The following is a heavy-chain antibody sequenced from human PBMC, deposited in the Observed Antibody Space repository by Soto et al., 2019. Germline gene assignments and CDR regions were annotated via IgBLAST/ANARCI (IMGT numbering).Heavy chain of an antibody. J-gene: IGHJ6*02. CDR3: ARLRGVRGVPNPYYYYYGMDV. CDR1: GGSISSSSYF. V-gene: IGHV4-39*01. Sequence: SETLSLTCTVSGGSISSSSYFWGWIRQPPGKGLEWIGSIYYSGGTYYNPSLKSRVTISVDTSKNQFSLKLSSVTAADTAVYYCARLRGVRGVPNPYYYYYGMDVWGQGTTVTVSS. D-gene: IGHD3-10*01. CDR2: IYYSGGT.